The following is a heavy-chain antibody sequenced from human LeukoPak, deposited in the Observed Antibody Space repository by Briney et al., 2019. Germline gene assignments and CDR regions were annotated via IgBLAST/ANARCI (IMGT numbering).Heavy chain of an antibody. CDR3: ARDLTGPYDH. CDR2: INVEGNYM. D-gene: IGHD3-22*01. Sequence: PGGSLRLSCAASGFTVSSYWMHWVRQPPGKELLWVARINVEGNYMDYAESVKGRFTISRDSAKNTLYLQMNSLGADDTAVYSCARDLTGPYDHWGQGTLVTVSS. CDR1: GFTVSSYW. V-gene: IGHV3-74*01. J-gene: IGHJ4*02.